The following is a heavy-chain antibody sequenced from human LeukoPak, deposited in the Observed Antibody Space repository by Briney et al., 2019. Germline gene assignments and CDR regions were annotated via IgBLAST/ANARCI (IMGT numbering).Heavy chain of an antibody. CDR2: IKRKTDGGTT. Sequence: GGSLRLSCAASGFTFTNAWMNWVRQAPGKGLEWVGRIKRKTDGGTTDYAAPVKGRFTISRDDSKNTLFLQMNSLKTEDTAMYYCATASRGYVDYWGQGALVTVSS. CDR3: ATASRGYVDY. CDR1: GFTFTNAW. J-gene: IGHJ4*02. V-gene: IGHV3-15*07. D-gene: IGHD3-22*01.